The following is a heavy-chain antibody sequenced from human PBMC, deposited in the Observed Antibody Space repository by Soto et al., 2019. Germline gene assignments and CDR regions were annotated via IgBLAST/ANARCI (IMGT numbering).Heavy chain of an antibody. CDR1: GGTFSSYT. Sequence: ASVKVSCKASGGTFSSYTISWVRQAPGQGLEWMGRIIPILGIANYAQKFQGRVTITADKSTSTAYMELSSLRSEDTAVYYCARDPVPNSGYVPIDYWGQGTLVTVSS. CDR3: ARDPVPNSGYVPIDY. CDR2: IIPILGIA. V-gene: IGHV1-69*04. J-gene: IGHJ4*02. D-gene: IGHD5-12*01.